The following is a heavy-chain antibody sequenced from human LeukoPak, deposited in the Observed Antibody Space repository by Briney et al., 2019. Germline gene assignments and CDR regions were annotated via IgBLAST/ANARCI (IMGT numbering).Heavy chain of an antibody. V-gene: IGHV3-21*01. Sequence: GGSLRLSCAASGFTFNTYAMNWVRQAPGRGLEWVSSISSSSSSTYYADSVKGRFTISRDNAKNSLYLQMNSLRAEDTAVYYCARDSPDIVGVVAATDAFDIWGQGTMVTVSS. CDR3: ARDSPDIVGVVAATDAFDI. CDR2: ISSSSSST. J-gene: IGHJ3*02. CDR1: GFTFNTYA. D-gene: IGHD2-15*01.